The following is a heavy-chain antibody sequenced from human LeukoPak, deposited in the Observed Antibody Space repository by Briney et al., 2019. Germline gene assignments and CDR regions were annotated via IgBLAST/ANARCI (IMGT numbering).Heavy chain of an antibody. CDR1: GGSFNNYY. CDR3: ARRRRKNNRSGWFSAREEGSSRYFDY. V-gene: IGHV4-34*01. CDR2: INHSGST. J-gene: IGHJ4*02. Sequence: SETLSLTCAVYGGSFNNYYWSWIRQPPGKGLEWIGEINHSGSTNYNPSLKSRVTISVDTSKNQFPLKLSSVTAADTAVYYCARRRRKNNRSGWFSAREEGSSRYFDYWGQGTLVTVSS. D-gene: IGHD6-19*01.